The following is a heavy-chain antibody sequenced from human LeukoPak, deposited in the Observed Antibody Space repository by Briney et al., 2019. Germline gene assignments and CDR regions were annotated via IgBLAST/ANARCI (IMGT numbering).Heavy chain of an antibody. V-gene: IGHV1-46*02. Sequence: ASVKVSCTASGDILNSYHIHWVRQAPGQGLEWMGIIKHSGGSTTYAQKFQGSLTMTRDTSTGTVNMELSSLTSEDTAVDYCARDFSWSVAYWGQGALVTVSS. CDR3: ARDFSWSVAY. J-gene: IGHJ4*02. CDR1: GDILNSYH. CDR2: IKHSGGST. D-gene: IGHD6-13*01.